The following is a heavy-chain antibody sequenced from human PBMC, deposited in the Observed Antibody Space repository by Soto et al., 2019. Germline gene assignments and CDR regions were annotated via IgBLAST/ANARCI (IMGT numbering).Heavy chain of an antibody. CDR1: GGSISSYY. V-gene: IGHV4-59*08. J-gene: IGHJ4*02. Sequence: SETLSLTCTVSGGSISSYYWSWIRQPPGKGLEWIGYIYYSGSTNCNPSLKSRVTISVDTSKNQFSLKLSSVTAADTAVYYCARRYGSAIDYWGQGTLVTVS. CDR2: IYYSGST. CDR3: ARRYGSAIDY. D-gene: IGHD1-26*01.